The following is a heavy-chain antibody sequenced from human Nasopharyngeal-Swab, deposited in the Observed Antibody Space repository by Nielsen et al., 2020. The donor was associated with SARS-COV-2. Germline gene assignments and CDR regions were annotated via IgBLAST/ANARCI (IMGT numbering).Heavy chain of an antibody. V-gene: IGHV3-9*01. CDR2: ISWNSGSI. J-gene: IGHJ6*03. CDR1: GFTFDDYA. Sequence: GGSLRLSCAASGFTFDDYAMHRVRQAPGKGLEWVSGISWNSGSIGYADSVKGRFTISRDNAKNSLYLQMNSLRAEDTALYYCAKDMSPNTYYYYMDVWGKGTTVTVSS. CDR3: AKDMSPNTYYYYMDV.